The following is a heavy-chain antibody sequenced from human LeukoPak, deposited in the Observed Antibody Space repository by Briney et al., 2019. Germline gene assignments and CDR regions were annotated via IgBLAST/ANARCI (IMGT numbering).Heavy chain of an antibody. Sequence: GGSLRLSCAASGFTFSSYVMSWVRQAPGKGLEWVSGIIGSGDNTYYADSVKGRFTISRDNSKNTLYVQVNSLGTEDTAAYYCAKGSYYDSSGSFYFDYWGQGTLVTVSS. D-gene: IGHD3-22*01. J-gene: IGHJ4*02. CDR3: AKGSYYDSSGSFYFDY. V-gene: IGHV3-23*01. CDR2: IIGSGDNT. CDR1: GFTFSSYV.